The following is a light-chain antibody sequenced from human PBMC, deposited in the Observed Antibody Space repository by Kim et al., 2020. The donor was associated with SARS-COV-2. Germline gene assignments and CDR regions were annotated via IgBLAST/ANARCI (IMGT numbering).Light chain of an antibody. V-gene: IGLV3-21*04. CDR3: QVWDSSSDHPV. CDR2: YDS. J-gene: IGLJ3*02. Sequence: PGKTARITCGGNNIGSKSGHGYQQKPGQAPVLVIYYDSDRPSGIPERFSGSNSGNTATLTISRVEAGDEADYYCQVWDSSSDHPVFGGGTQLTVL. CDR1: NIGSKS.